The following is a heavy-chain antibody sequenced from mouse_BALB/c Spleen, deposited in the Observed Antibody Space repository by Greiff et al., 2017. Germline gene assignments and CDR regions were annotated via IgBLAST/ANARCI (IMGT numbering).Heavy chain of an antibody. D-gene: IGHD2-14*01. Sequence: EVQVVESGPSLVKPSQTLSLTCSVTGDSITSGYWNWIRKFPGNKLEYMGYISYSGSTYYNPSLKSRISITRDTSKNQYYLQLNSVTTEDTATYYCARGDYRYDRDAMDYWGQGTSVTVSS. CDR2: ISYSGST. CDR3: ARGDYRYDRDAMDY. V-gene: IGHV3-8*02. J-gene: IGHJ4*01. CDR1: GDSITSGY.